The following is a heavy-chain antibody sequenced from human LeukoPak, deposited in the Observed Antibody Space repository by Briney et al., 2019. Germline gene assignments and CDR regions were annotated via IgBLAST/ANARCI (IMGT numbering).Heavy chain of an antibody. D-gene: IGHD1-26*01. CDR3: ATIFIVVATYYYFDY. J-gene: IGHJ4*02. CDR2: IYYSGST. Sequence: SSETLSLTCTVSGGSISSSSYYWGWIRQPPGKGLEWIGSIYYSGSTYYNPSLKSRVTISVDTSKNQFPLKLSSVTAADTAVYYCATIFIVVATYYYFDYWGQGTLVPVSS. CDR1: GGSISSSSYY. V-gene: IGHV4-39*01.